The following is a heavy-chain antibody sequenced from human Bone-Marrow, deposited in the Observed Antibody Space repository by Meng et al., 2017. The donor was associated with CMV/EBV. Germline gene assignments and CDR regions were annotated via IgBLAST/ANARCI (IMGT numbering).Heavy chain of an antibody. V-gene: IGHV3-7*01. Sequence: GESLKISCAASGFIFSKYWMTWVRQAPGKGLEWVANIKEDGSEKSYVDSVKGRFTISRDNAKNSLSLEMNSLRVEDMAVYYCAREQGATGGNYYYAMDVWGQGTTVTASS. J-gene: IGHJ6*02. CDR3: AREQGATGGNYYYAMDV. D-gene: IGHD3-10*01. CDR2: IKEDGSEK. CDR1: GFIFSKYW.